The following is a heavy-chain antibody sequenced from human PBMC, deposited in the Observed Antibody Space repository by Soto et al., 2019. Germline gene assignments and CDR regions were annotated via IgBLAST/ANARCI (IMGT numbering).Heavy chain of an antibody. CDR1: GFTFSSYW. CDR2: IKQDGSEK. Sequence: GGSLRLSCAASGFTFSSYWMSWVRQAPGKGLEWVANIKQDGSEKYYVDSVKGRFTISRDNAKNSLYLQMNSLRAEDTAVYYCAREMGDYGDYGGAFDIWGQGTMVTVSS. D-gene: IGHD4-17*01. J-gene: IGHJ3*02. V-gene: IGHV3-7*01. CDR3: AREMGDYGDYGGAFDI.